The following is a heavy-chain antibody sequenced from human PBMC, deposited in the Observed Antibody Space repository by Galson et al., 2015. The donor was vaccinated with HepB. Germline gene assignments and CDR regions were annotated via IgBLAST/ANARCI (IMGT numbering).Heavy chain of an antibody. J-gene: IGHJ4*02. CDR1: GGSFSGYY. D-gene: IGHD6-19*01. CDR3: VRGGSGWNKLAL. Sequence: SETLSLTCAAKGGSFSGYYWSWIRQPPGKGLEWIGEINHSGSTNYNPSLKSRVTISVDTSKNHFSLKLRSVTAADTAVYFCVRGGSGWNKLALWGQGTLVTVSS. CDR2: INHSGST. V-gene: IGHV4-34*01.